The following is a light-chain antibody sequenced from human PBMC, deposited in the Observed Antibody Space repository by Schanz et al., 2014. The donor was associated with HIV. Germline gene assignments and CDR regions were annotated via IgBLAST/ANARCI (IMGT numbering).Light chain of an antibody. CDR1: QSISPW. CDR3: QQYNNYPLT. V-gene: IGKV1-5*03. Sequence: DVQMTQSPSTLSASVGDRVTITCRATQSISPWLAWYQQKPGKAPKLLINEASSLQSGVPSRFSGSGSGTEFTLTISGLQPDDFATYYCQQYNNYPLTFGLGTKVAIK. CDR2: EAS. J-gene: IGKJ1*01.